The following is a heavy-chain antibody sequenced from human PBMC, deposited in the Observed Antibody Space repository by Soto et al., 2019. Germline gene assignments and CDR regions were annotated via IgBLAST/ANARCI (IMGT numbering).Heavy chain of an antibody. J-gene: IGHJ4*02. CDR2: IYYSGST. CDR3: ARGLISLTLLPNDLDYFDY. D-gene: IGHD1-1*01. V-gene: IGHV4-59*01. CDR1: GVSISSYY. Sequence: SETLSLTCTVSGVSISSYYWSWIRQPPGKGLEWIGYIYYSGSTNYNPSLKSRVTISVDTSKNQFSLKLSSVTAADTAVYYCARGLISLTLLPNDLDYFDYWGQGTLVTVSS.